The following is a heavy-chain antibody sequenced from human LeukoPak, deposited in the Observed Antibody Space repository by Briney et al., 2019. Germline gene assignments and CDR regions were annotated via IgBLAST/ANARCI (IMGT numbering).Heavy chain of an antibody. CDR2: MNPNSGNT. Sequence: ASVKVSCKASGYTFTSYDISWVRQATGQGLEWMGWMNPNSGNTGYAQKFQGRVTMTRNTSISTAYMELGSLRSEDTAVYYCARLYVWGSYRRFDYWGQGTLVTVSS. D-gene: IGHD3-16*02. V-gene: IGHV1-8*01. CDR3: ARLYVWGSYRRFDY. J-gene: IGHJ4*02. CDR1: GYTFTSYD.